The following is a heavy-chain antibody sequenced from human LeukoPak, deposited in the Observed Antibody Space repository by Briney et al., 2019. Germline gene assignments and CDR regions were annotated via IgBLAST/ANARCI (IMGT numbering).Heavy chain of an antibody. D-gene: IGHD3-16*01. CDR2: MNPNSGGT. CDR3: AIRQSSYYYYMDV. J-gene: IGHJ6*03. V-gene: IGHV1-2*02. CDR1: GYTFTSYD. Sequence: ASVKVSCKASGYTFTSYDINWVRQATGQGLEWMGWMNPNSGGTNYAQKFQGRVTMTRDTSISTAYMELSRLRSDDTAVYYCAIRQSSYYYYMDVWGKGTTVTVSS.